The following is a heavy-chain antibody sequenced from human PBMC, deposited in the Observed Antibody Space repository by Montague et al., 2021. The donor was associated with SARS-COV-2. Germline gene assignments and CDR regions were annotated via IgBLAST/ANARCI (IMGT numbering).Heavy chain of an antibody. J-gene: IGHJ5*02. CDR2: TCQNNGT. Sequence: SETLSLTCSRLVSSNTGADWKSTRLNPSHTRKSYGDTCQNNGTNYNPSLRSRVTISVDTSKNQFSLNLKSVSAADTAVYFCARLFGNNGYNRFDPWGQGTLVTVSS. CDR3: ARLFGNNGYNRFDP. D-gene: IGHD5-24*01. V-gene: IGHV4-34*01. CDR1: VSSNTGAD.